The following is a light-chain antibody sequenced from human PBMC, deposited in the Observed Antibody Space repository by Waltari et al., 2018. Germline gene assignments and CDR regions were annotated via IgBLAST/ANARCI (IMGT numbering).Light chain of an antibody. CDR1: QNIDSR. CDR3: HQSSSLPWT. Sequence: EIVLTQSPDFQSVTPKEKVTITCRASQNIDSRLHWYQQKPDQSPTLLIKYASQSFSGVPSRFSGSGSGTDFTLTINSLEVEDAATYYCHQSSSLPWTFGQGTKVEIK. CDR2: YAS. V-gene: IGKV6-21*01. J-gene: IGKJ1*01.